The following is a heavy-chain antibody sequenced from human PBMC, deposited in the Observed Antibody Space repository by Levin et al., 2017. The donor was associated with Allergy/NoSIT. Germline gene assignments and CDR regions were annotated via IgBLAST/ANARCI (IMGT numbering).Heavy chain of an antibody. D-gene: IGHD4-23*01. CDR2: ISSSGYSI. CDR3: AGGLDYGGPRWFDP. J-gene: IGHJ5*02. V-gene: IGHV3-48*03. CDR1: GFTFSTYE. Sequence: GGSLRLSCAGSGFTFSTYEMNWVRQAPGTGLEWLSYISSSGYSIYYADSVKGRFTISRDNSKSSLYLQMNSLRAEDTAVYYCAGGLDYGGPRWFDPWGQGTLVTVSS.